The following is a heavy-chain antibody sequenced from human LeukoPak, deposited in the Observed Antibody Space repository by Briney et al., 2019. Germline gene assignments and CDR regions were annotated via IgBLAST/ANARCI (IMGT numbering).Heavy chain of an antibody. J-gene: IGHJ5*02. CDR1: GGSISSYY. Sequence: PSETLSLTCTVSGGSISSYYWSWIRQPAGKGLEWIGRIYTSGSTNYNPSLKSRVTMSVDTSKNQFSLKLSSVTAADTAVYYCARHATLYYDILTGYYFGQATNWFDPWGQGTLVTVSS. D-gene: IGHD3-9*01. CDR3: ARHATLYYDILTGYYFGQATNWFDP. V-gene: IGHV4-4*07. CDR2: IYTSGST.